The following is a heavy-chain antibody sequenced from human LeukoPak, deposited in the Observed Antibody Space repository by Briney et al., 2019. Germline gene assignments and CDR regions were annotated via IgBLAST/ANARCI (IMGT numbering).Heavy chain of an antibody. J-gene: IGHJ6*03. D-gene: IGHD3-22*01. CDR1: GGSFSGYY. V-gene: IGHV4-34*01. CDR3: ARARRKWLLPYYMDV. CDR2: INHSGST. Sequence: SETLSLTCAVYGGSFSGYYWSWIRQAPGKGLEWIGEINHSGSTNYNPSLKSRVTISVDTSKNQFSLKLSSVTAADTAVYYCARARRKWLLPYYMDVWGKGTTVTVSS.